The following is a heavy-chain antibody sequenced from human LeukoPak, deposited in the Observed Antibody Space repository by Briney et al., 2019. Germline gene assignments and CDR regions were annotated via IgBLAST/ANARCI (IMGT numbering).Heavy chain of an antibody. CDR2: ISYDGSNK. V-gene: IGHV3-30*14. D-gene: IGHD3-9*01. J-gene: IGHJ4*02. Sequence: GGSLRLSCAASGFTFSSYAMHWVRQAPGKGLEWVAVISYDGSNKYYADSVKGRFTISRDNSKNTLYLQMNSLRAEDTAVYYCARASTPNDILTLGYWGQGTLVTVSS. CDR3: ARASTPNDILTLGY. CDR1: GFTFSSYA.